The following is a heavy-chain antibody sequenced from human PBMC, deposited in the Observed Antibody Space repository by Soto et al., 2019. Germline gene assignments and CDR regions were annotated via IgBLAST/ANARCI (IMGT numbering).Heavy chain of an antibody. Sequence: ASVKVSCKASGYTFTTYQMHWVRQAPGQGLEWLGWISLYSDGTNYAQKFQGRVSMTTDTSTTTAYMELRSLRSDDTAVYYCARVVPGAEAWFGPWGQGTLVTVSS. CDR3: ARVVPGAEAWFGP. D-gene: IGHD2-2*01. V-gene: IGHV1-18*04. CDR1: GYTFTTYQ. CDR2: ISLYSDGT. J-gene: IGHJ5*02.